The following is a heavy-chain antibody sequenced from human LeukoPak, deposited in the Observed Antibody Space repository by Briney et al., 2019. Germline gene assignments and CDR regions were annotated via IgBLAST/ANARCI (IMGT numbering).Heavy chain of an antibody. V-gene: IGHV3-9*01. D-gene: IGHD2-15*01. Sequence: PGGSLRLSCAASGFTFDDYAMDWVRQAPGKGLEWVSGISWKSGSIGYADSVKGRFTISRDNAKNSLYLQMNSLRAEDTALYYCTKNSPRYCSAGTCYPVSWGQWTLVTVSS. CDR1: GFTFDDYA. CDR3: TKNSPRYCSAGTCYPVS. CDR2: ISWKSGSI. J-gene: IGHJ1*01.